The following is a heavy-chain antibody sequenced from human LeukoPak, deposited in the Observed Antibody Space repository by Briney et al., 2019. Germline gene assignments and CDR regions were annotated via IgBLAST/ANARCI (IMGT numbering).Heavy chain of an antibody. CDR1: GYTFSSYS. V-gene: IGHV3-21*01. J-gene: IGHJ4*02. D-gene: IGHD3-22*01. Sequence: TGGSLRLSCAASGYTFSSYSINWVRQAPGKGLEWVASISVRSNYIYYADSVRGRFSISRDYARDSLYLQMNSLRAEDTAVYYCVRLRRDSDTSGFYYYYDYWGQGTLVTVSS. CDR3: VRLRRDSDTSGFYYYYDY. CDR2: ISVRSNYI.